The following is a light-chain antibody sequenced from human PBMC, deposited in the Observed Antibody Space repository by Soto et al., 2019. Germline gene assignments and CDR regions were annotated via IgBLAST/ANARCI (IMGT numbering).Light chain of an antibody. J-gene: IGLJ1*01. CDR1: SSDVGGYNY. V-gene: IGLV2-14*01. CDR2: DVS. CDR3: SSYRISSTYV. Sequence: QSALTQPASVSGSPGQSITISCTGTSSDVGGYNYVSWYQQHPGKAPKLMIYDVSNRPSGVSNRFSGSKSGNTASLTISGLQTEDEADYYCSSYRISSTYVFGSGTKVTVL.